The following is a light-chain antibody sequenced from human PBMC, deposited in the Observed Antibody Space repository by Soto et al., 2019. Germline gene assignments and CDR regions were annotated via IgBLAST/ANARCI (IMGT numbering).Light chain of an antibody. V-gene: IGKV3-15*01. CDR1: ESVSNN. J-gene: IGKJ4*01. CDR2: GAS. CDR3: QQYNNWLT. Sequence: EIGMTQSPATLSVSPGERVTLSCRASESVSNNLAWYQQKPGQAPRLLIYGASTRATGIPARFSGSGSGTEFTLTISSLQSEDVALYYCQQYNNWLTFGGGTKVEIK.